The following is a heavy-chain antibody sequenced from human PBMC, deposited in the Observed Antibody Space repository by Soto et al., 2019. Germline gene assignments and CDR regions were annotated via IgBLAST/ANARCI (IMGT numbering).Heavy chain of an antibody. Sequence: GESLKISCKGSGYSFTSYWIGWVRQMPGKGLEWMGIIYPGDSDTRYSPSFQGQVTISADKSISTAYLQWSSLKASDTAMYYCARQTTVTTGDYYYYMDVWGKGTTVTVSS. CDR1: GYSFTSYW. V-gene: IGHV5-51*01. CDR2: IYPGDSDT. D-gene: IGHD4-17*01. J-gene: IGHJ6*03. CDR3: ARQTTVTTGDYYYYMDV.